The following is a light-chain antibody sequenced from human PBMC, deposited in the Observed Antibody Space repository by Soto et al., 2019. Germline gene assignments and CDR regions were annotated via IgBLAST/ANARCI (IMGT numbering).Light chain of an antibody. Sequence: EIVLTQSPATLSLSPGERATLSCRASQYISIYLAWYQQKPGQAPRLLIYDASNRATGIPARFGGGWSGTDFTLTLSSLEPEDSAVYFCQQRKDWPPTFGGGTTVEIK. CDR3: QQRKDWPPT. CDR2: DAS. CDR1: QYISIY. J-gene: IGKJ4*01. V-gene: IGKV3-11*01.